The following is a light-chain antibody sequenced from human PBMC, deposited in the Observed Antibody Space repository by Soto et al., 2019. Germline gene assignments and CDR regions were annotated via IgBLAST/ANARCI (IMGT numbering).Light chain of an antibody. CDR1: QSVSNNY. V-gene: IGKV3-20*01. CDR2: GAS. Sequence: EIVLSNSPGTLSLTPEERATLSCRASQSVSNNYLAWYQQKPGQAPRLLIYGASNRATGIPDRFSGSGSGTDFTLTISRLEPEDFAVYYCQQYGSSGTFGQGTKV. CDR3: QQYGSSGT. J-gene: IGKJ1*01.